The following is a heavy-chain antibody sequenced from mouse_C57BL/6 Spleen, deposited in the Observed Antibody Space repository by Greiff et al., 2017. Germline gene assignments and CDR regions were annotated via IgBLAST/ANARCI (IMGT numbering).Heavy chain of an antibody. D-gene: IGHD4-1*01. CDR3: ATNWDEYYAMDY. Sequence: QVQLQQPGAELVKPGASVKLSCTASGYTFTSYWMHWVKQRPGPGLAWIGMIHPNSGSTNYNEKFKSQATLTVDKSSSAAYMQLSSRTSEDSAVYYCATNWDEYYAMDYWGQGTSVTVSS. CDR1: GYTFTSYW. J-gene: IGHJ4*01. CDR2: IHPNSGST. V-gene: IGHV1-64*01.